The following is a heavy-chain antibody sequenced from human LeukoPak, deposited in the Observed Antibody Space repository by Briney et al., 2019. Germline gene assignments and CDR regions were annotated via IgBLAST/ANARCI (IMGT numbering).Heavy chain of an antibody. CDR3: AREEARGGPFDY. J-gene: IGHJ4*02. V-gene: IGHV3-21*01. CDR2: ISSTGSYI. Sequence: GGSLRLSCAASGFSFSSYSMNWVRQAPGKGLEWVSSISSTGSYIYYADSVKGRFTISRDNAKNSLYLQMNSLRAEDTAVYYCAREEARGGPFDYWGQGTLATVSS. CDR1: GFSFSSYS. D-gene: IGHD3-10*01.